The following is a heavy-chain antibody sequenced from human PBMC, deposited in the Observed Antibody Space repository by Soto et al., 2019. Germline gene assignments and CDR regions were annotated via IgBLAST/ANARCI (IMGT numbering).Heavy chain of an antibody. V-gene: IGHV3-74*01. CDR2: INRDGRVR. Sequence: EVQLVESGGDLVQPGGSLRLSCVVSGFTFTDYRMHWVRQAPGKGLVWVANINRDGRVRHYADSVKGRVTISRDNGRNTVYLQMNNVRAEDTAVYYCTRFPTFDFWGRGTLVSVSS. CDR3: TRFPTFDF. J-gene: IGHJ4*02. CDR1: GFTFTDYR.